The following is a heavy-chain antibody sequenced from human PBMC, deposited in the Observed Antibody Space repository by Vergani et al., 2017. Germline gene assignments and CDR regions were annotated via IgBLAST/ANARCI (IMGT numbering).Heavy chain of an antibody. Sequence: EVQLLESGGGSAQPGESLRLSCVASGFTFTAHGLNWVRQAPGQGVEWVSGISSDGGSTYYADSVKGRFTISRDNAKNTLYLQMSSLRAEDTAVYYCARDQVPAAIRLNVGNYMDVWGKGTTVIVSS. D-gene: IGHD2-2*02. CDR1: GFTFTAHG. CDR3: ARDQVPAAIRLNVGNYMDV. V-gene: IGHV3-23*01. CDR2: ISSDGGST. J-gene: IGHJ6*03.